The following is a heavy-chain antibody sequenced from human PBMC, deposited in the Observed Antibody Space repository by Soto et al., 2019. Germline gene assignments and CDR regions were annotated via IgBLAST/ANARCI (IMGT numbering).Heavy chain of an antibody. CDR2: INPNSGGT. J-gene: IGHJ6*02. D-gene: IGHD6-6*01. CDR1: GYTFTGYY. V-gene: IGHV1-2*04. CDR3: ARAARPYYYYYGMEV. Sequence: ASVKVSCKASGYTFTGYYMHWVRQAPGQGLEWMGWINPNSGGTNYAQKFQGWATMTRDTSISTAYMELSRLRSDDTAVYYCARAARPYYYYYGMEVWGQGTTVTVSS.